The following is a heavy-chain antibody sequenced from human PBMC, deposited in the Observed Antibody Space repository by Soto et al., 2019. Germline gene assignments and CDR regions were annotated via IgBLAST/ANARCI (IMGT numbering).Heavy chain of an antibody. Sequence: GGSLRLSCTASGCTFSSYAMSWVRQAPGKGLEWVSAISGSGGSTYYADSVKGRFTISRDNSKNTLYLQMNSLRAEDTAVYYCAKDLKFWFDPWGQGTLVTVSS. J-gene: IGHJ5*02. CDR3: AKDLKFWFDP. V-gene: IGHV3-23*01. CDR2: ISGSGGST. CDR1: GCTFSSYA.